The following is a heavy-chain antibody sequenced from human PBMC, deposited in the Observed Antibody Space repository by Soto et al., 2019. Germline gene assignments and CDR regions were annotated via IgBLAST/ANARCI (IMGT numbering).Heavy chain of an antibody. Sequence: PSETLSLTCTVSGGSISSGGYYWSWIRQHPGKGLEWIGYIYYSGSTYYNPSLKSRVTISVDTSKNQFSLKLSSVTAADTAVYYCASYPRVPDTAMVNYYDSRGSIFDYWGQGTLVTVSS. CDR3: ASYPRVPDTAMVNYYDSRGSIFDY. CDR2: IYYSGST. D-gene: IGHD3-22*01. V-gene: IGHV4-31*03. CDR1: GGSISSGGYY. J-gene: IGHJ4*02.